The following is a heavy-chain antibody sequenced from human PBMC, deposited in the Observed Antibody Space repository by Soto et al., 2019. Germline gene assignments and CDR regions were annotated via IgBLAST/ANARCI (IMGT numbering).Heavy chain of an antibody. J-gene: IGHJ4*02. Sequence: QVQLVQSGAEVKKPGSSVKVSCKASGGTFSSYAISWVRQAPGQGLEWMGGIIPIFGTANYAQKFQGGVTITADKSTSTAYMELSSLRSEDTAVYYCAGAHRGLYSGYDRYYFDYWGQGTLVTVSS. CDR3: AGAHRGLYSGYDRYYFDY. D-gene: IGHD5-12*01. V-gene: IGHV1-69*06. CDR1: GGTFSSYA. CDR2: IIPIFGTA.